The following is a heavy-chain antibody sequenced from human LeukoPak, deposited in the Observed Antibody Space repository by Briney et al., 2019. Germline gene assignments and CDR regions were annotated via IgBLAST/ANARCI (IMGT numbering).Heavy chain of an antibody. D-gene: IGHD3/OR15-3a*01. CDR3: TRQTGSGLFILP. CDR1: GGSFSGYY. CDR2: INHSGST. V-gene: IGHV4-34*01. Sequence: PSETLSLTCAVYGGSFSGYYWSWIRQPPGKGLEWIGEINHSGSTNYNPSLKSRVTISVDTSKNQFSLKLSSVTAADTAVYYCTRQTGSGLFILPGGQGTLVTVSS. J-gene: IGHJ4*02.